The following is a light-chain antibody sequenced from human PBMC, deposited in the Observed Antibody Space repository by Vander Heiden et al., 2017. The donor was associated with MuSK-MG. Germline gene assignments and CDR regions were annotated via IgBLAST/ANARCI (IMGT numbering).Light chain of an antibody. J-gene: IGLJ2*01. V-gene: IGLV2-11*01. Sequence: QSALTQPRSVSGSPRQSVTIAGTGTSSDLGGDNYVSWYQQHPGKSPKLMIYDVSKRPSGVPDRFSGSKTGNTASLTNSGLQAEEEADYYCCSHAGSSILVFGGGTKLTVL. CDR1: SSDLGGDNY. CDR3: CSHAGSSILV. CDR2: DVS.